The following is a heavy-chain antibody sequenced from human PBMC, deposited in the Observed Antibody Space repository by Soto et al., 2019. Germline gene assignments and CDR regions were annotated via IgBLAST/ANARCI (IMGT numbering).Heavy chain of an antibody. CDR1: GFTFSGSA. D-gene: IGHD5-18*01. CDR2: IRSKANSYAT. J-gene: IGHJ6*02. Sequence: GWSLRLSCAASGFTFSGSALHWVCQASWTVLEWVGRIRSKANSYATAYAASVKGRFTISRDDSKNTAYLQMNSLKTEDTAVYYCTRRVDTAMVLYYYYGMDVWGQGITLSVSS. V-gene: IGHV3-73*01. CDR3: TRRVDTAMVLYYYYGMDV.